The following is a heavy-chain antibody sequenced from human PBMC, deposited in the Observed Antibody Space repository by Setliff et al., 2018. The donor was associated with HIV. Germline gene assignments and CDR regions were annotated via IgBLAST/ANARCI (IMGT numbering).Heavy chain of an antibody. CDR3: VKNIGGYSSSSVFDY. CDR1: GFTFSTHW. V-gene: IGHV3-7*03. Sequence: GGSLRLSCAASGFTFSTHWMSWVRQAPGKGLEWVAKINQDESEKYYVDSVKGRFTISRDNAKNSLYLQMNSLRTEDTALYYCVKNIGGYSSSSVFDYWGQGTLVTVSS. J-gene: IGHJ4*02. CDR2: INQDESEK. D-gene: IGHD6-6*01.